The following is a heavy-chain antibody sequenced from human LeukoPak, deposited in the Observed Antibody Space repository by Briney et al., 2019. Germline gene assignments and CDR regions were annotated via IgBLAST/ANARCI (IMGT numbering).Heavy chain of an antibody. CDR2: IDWDDDK. CDR3: ARTPGSGAAVLAFFDS. V-gene: IGHV2-70*16. D-gene: IGHD2-8*02. CDR1: GFTVSSNY. Sequence: LRLSCAASGFTVSSNYMSWIRQPPGKALEWLARIDWDDDKFYSTSLKTRLTISKDTPKNQVVLTMINMDPVDTATYYCARTPGSGAAVLAFFDSWGQGTLVTVSS. J-gene: IGHJ4*02.